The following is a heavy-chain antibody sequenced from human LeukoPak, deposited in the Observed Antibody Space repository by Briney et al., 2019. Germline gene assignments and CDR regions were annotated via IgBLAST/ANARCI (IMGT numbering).Heavy chain of an antibody. CDR2: INDDGSAT. V-gene: IGHV3-74*01. Sequence: GGSLRLSCAASGFTFSNYWMHWVRQVPGEGLVWVSRINDDGSATFYADSVKGRFTISRDNAKNTLYLQMNSLRAEDTAVYYCAKVRDYNYYYYMDVWGKGTTVTISS. CDR1: GFTFSNYW. CDR3: AKVRDYNYYYYMDV. J-gene: IGHJ6*03.